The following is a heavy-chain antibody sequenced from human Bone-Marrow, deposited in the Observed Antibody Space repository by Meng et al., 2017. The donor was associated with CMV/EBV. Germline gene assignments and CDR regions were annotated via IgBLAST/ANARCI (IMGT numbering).Heavy chain of an antibody. J-gene: IGHJ6*01. CDR1: GGTFSSYA. V-gene: IGHV1-69*05. D-gene: IGHD3-10*01. CDR2: IIPIFGTA. CDR3: ARVGGSRGLDYYYYGMDV. Sequence: SVKVSCKASGGTFSSYAISWVRQAPGQGLEWMGGIIPIFGTANYAQKFQGRVTITTDESTSTAYMELSSLRSEDTAVYYCARVGGSRGLDYYYYGMDVWGQGHTV.